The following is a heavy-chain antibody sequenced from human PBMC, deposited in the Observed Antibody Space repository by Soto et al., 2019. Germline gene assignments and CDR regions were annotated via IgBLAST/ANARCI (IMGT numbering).Heavy chain of an antibody. Sequence: QVQLVESGGGVVQPGRSLRLSCAASGFTFSSYGMHWVRQAPGKGLEWVAVIWYDGGNKYYADSVKGRFTISRDNSKNTLYLQMNSLRAEDTAVYYCARDFPYSGSYYFDYWGQGTLVTVSS. CDR3: ARDFPYSGSYYFDY. V-gene: IGHV3-33*01. CDR1: GFTFSSYG. CDR2: IWYDGGNK. D-gene: IGHD1-26*01. J-gene: IGHJ4*02.